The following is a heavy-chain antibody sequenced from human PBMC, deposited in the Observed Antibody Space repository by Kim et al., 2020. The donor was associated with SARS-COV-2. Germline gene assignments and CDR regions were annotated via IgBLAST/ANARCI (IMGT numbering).Heavy chain of an antibody. CDR1: VGSISLDY. CDR2: IYYSGIT. CDR3: ARVHGSGSYAD. D-gene: IGHD3-10*01. J-gene: IGHJ4*02. V-gene: IGHV4-59*13. Sequence: SETLSLTCAVTVGSISLDYWSWIQHPPWIGLEWLGYIYYSGITNYNPSLQSRVTLSVDTSKTQCSLKLSSVTAADTAVYYCARVHGSGSYADWGQGTLVTVS.